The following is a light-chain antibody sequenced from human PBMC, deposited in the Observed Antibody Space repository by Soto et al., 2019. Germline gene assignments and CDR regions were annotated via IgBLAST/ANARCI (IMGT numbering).Light chain of an antibody. CDR1: TSDIGAGFD. CDR2: GNT. V-gene: IGLV1-40*01. Sequence: QSALTQPPSVSGAPGQRVTISCTGSTSDIGAGFDVHWYQQLPGKAPKLLIYGNTNRPSGVPDRFSGSKSGTSASLAITGLQAEDEADYYCQFYDSSLSGNYVFGTGTKVTVL. CDR3: QFYDSSLSGNYV. J-gene: IGLJ1*01.